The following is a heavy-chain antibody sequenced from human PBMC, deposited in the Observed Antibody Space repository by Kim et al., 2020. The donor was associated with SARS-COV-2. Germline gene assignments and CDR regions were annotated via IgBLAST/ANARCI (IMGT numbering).Heavy chain of an antibody. D-gene: IGHD3-22*01. CDR3: ATYYDSSGSNAFDI. J-gene: IGHJ3*02. V-gene: IGHV1-2*02. Sequence: QKFQGRVTMTRDTSISTAYMELSRLRSDDTAVYYCATYYDSSGSNAFDIWGQGTMVTVSS.